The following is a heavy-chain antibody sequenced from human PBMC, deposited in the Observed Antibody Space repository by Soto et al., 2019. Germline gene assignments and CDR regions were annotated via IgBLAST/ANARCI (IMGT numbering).Heavy chain of an antibody. Sequence: ASVKVSCKASGYTFSNFAMHWVRQAPGQRLEWMGWINAGNWNTKYSQKFQGRVTITRDTSASTAYMELSSLRSEDTAVYYCARKQTYYDILTGYYYYYGMDVWGQGTTVTVSS. CDR3: ARKQTYYDILTGYYYYYGMDV. CDR2: INAGNWNT. D-gene: IGHD3-9*01. CDR1: GYTFSNFA. J-gene: IGHJ6*02. V-gene: IGHV1-3*01.